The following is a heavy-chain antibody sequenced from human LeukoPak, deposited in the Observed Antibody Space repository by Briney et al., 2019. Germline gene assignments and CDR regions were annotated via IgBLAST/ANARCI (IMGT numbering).Heavy chain of an antibody. V-gene: IGHV4-59*01. CDR1: GGSINSYY. D-gene: IGHD5-12*01. Sequence: SETLSLTCTVSGGSINSYYWSWIWQPPGKGLEWIGYIYYSGSTNYNPSLKSRVTISVDTSKNQFSLKLSSVTAADTAVYYCARAELKIVATTYYYYMDVWGKGTTVTVSS. CDR3: ARAELKIVATTYYYYMDV. J-gene: IGHJ6*03. CDR2: IYYSGST.